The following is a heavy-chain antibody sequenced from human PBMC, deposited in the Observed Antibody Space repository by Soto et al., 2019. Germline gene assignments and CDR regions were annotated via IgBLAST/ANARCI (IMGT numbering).Heavy chain of an antibody. D-gene: IGHD6-19*01. J-gene: IGHJ3*02. CDR2: IKQDGSEK. CDR1: GFTFSSYW. V-gene: IGHV3-7*01. Sequence: ESGGGLVQPGGSLRLSCAASGFTFSSYWMSWVRQAPGKGLEWVANIKQDGSEKYYVDSVKGRFTISRDNAKNSLYLQMNSLRAEDTAVYYCAREAAVAGTPRGAFDIWGQGTMVTVSS. CDR3: AREAAVAGTPRGAFDI.